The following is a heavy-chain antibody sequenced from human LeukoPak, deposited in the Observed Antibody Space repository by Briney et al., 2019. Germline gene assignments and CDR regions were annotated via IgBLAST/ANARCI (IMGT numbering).Heavy chain of an antibody. Sequence: PSETLSLTCTVSGXSVSSTNDYWSWIRQPPGKGLEWVGFFSYNVHSDYNPSLKSRVTISVDTSKNQFSLRLSSVTAADTAIYYCGRVPAAGTGPDYWGQGTLVTVSS. J-gene: IGHJ4*02. CDR2: FSYNVHS. D-gene: IGHD6-13*01. CDR1: GXSVSSTNDY. CDR3: GRVPAAGTGPDY. V-gene: IGHV4-61*01.